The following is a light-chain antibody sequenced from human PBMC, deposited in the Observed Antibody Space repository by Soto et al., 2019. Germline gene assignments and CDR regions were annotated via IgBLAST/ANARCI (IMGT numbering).Light chain of an antibody. CDR3: SSYTSSGTVL. CDR2: EVT. CDR1: SSDVGGYNY. Sequence: QSALTQPASVSGSPGQSITISCTGTSSDVGGYNYVCWYQQHPGKAPKLIIYEVTNRPSGVSNRFSGSKSGNTASLNISGLQAEDEADYYCSSYTSSGTVLFGGGTKLTVL. J-gene: IGLJ2*01. V-gene: IGLV2-14*03.